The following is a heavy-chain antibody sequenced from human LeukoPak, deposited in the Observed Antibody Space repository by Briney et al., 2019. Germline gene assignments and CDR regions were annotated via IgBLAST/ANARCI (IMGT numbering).Heavy chain of an antibody. CDR2: ISGNGGST. J-gene: IGHJ4*02. CDR1: GFTFSSYA. Sequence: GGSLRLSCSASGFTFSSYAMHWVRQAPGKGLEYLSGISGNGGSTNYADSVKGRFIISRDNSKNTLYLQMSSLRPEDTAVYYCVKSSSGPLDFWGQGGLVTVSS. CDR3: VKSSSGPLDF. V-gene: IGHV3-64D*09. D-gene: IGHD6-13*01.